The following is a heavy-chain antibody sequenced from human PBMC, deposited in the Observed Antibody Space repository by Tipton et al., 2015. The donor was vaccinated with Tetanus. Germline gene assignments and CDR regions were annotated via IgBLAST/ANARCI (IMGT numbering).Heavy chain of an antibody. V-gene: IGHV5-10-1*01. CDR2: IDPSDSST. J-gene: IGHJ6*02. CDR1: GYNFPTYW. Sequence: QLVQSGAEVKKPGESLRISCKGSGYNFPTYWITWVRQMSGKGLEWMGRIDPSDSSTDYSPTFQGHVTLSADKSISTAYLQWSSLKASDPAMYFCARLPRRFYGSRSPYFYHYAMDVWAQGTSVTVSS. CDR3: ARLPRRFYGSRSPYFYHYAMDV. D-gene: IGHD3-10*01.